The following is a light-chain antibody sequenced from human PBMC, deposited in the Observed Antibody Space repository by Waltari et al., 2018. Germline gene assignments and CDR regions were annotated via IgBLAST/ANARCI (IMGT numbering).Light chain of an antibody. Sequence: QSALTQPPSASGSPGQSVTISCTGTSRDVGGYNYASWYQQHPGKAHKLMIYEVSKRPSGVPDRFSGSKSGNTASLTVSWLQAEDEADYYCSSYAGSNTPCVFGTGTKVTVL. CDR1: SRDVGGYNY. CDR3: SSYAGSNTPCV. J-gene: IGLJ1*01. V-gene: IGLV2-8*01. CDR2: EVS.